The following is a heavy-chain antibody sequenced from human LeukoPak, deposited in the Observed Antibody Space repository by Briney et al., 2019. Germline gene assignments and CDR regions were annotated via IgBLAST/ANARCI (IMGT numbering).Heavy chain of an antibody. J-gene: IGHJ6*02. CDR2: IIPIFGTA. V-gene: IGHV1-69*06. Sequence: SVKVSCKASGGTFSSYAISWVRQAPGQGLEWMGGIIPIFGTANYAQKFQGRVTITADKSTSTVYMELSSLRSEDTAVYYCARVKGNYYYGMDVWGQGTTVTVSS. D-gene: IGHD3-10*01. CDR1: GGTFSSYA. CDR3: ARVKGNYYYGMDV.